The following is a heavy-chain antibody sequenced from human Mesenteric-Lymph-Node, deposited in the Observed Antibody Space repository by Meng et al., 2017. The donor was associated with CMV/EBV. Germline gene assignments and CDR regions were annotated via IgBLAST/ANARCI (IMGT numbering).Heavy chain of an antibody. CDR2: IKQDGSET. Sequence: GESLKISCAASGFTFNSYWMSWVRQAPGKGLEWVGNIKQDGSETYYADSVKGRFTISRDNAKNSLYLQMNSLRAEDTAVYYCARAPIAVAGPLNWFDPWGQGTLVTVSS. V-gene: IGHV3-7*01. D-gene: IGHD6-19*01. J-gene: IGHJ5*02. CDR1: GFTFNSYW. CDR3: ARAPIAVAGPLNWFDP.